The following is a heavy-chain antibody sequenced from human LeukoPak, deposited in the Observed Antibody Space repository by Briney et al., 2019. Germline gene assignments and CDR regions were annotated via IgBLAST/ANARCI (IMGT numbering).Heavy chain of an antibody. V-gene: IGHV3-30*04. CDR3: VRGGSPPTSTWSLDE. CDR2: ISYNGHYE. J-gene: IGHJ4*02. Sequence: PGGSLRLSCAASGFTFSSYAMHWVRQAPGKGLEWVAVISYNGHYEYYGESVKGRFTISRDNSKNTVSLQMDNLRIEDTAVYYCVRGGSPPTSTWSLDEWGQGTLVSVSS. D-gene: IGHD1-26*01. CDR1: GFTFSSYA.